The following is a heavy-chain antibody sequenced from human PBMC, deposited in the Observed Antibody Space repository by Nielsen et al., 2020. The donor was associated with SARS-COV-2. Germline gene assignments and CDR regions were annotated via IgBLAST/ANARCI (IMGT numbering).Heavy chain of an antibody. CDR3: ARQGLLWFGDPYNWFDP. J-gene: IGHJ5*02. Sequence: WIRQPPGTGLEWIGSIYYSGSTYYNPSLKSRVTISVDTSKSQFSPKLSSVTAADTAVYYCARQGLLWFGDPYNWFDPWGQGTLVTVSS. D-gene: IGHD3-10*01. CDR2: IYYSGST. V-gene: IGHV4-39*01.